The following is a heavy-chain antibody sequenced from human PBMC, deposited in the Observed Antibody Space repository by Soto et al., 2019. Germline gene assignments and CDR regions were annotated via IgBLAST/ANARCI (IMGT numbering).Heavy chain of an antibody. V-gene: IGHV4-31*03. CDR2: IYYSGST. CDR3: ARERYYDILTGYHDAFDI. D-gene: IGHD3-9*01. J-gene: IGHJ3*02. CDR1: GGSISSGGYY. Sequence: QVQLQESGPGLVKPSQTLSLTCTVSGGSISSGGYYWSWIRQHPGKGLEWIGYIYYSGSTYYNPSLKSRVTTSVATSKNPFPLKLSSVTAADTAVYYCARERYYDILTGYHDAFDIWGQGTMVTVSS.